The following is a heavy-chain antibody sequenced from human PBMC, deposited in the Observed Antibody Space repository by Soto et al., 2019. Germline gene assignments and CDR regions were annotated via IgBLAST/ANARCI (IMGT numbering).Heavy chain of an antibody. CDR2: IYYSGST. V-gene: IGHV4-31*03. J-gene: IGHJ4*02. Sequence: TLSLTSTVSGGSISSGGYYWSWIRQHPGKGLEWIGYIYYSGSTYYNPSLKSRVTISVDTSKNQFSLKLSSVTAADTAVYYCARLDSSVYYYGYYFGYWRPGTLFTVS. CDR1: GGSISSGGYY. D-gene: IGHD3-22*01. CDR3: ARLDSSVYYYGYYFGY.